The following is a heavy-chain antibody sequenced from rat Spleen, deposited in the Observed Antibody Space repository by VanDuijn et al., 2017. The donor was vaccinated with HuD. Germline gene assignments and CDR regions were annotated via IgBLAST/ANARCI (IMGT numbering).Heavy chain of an antibody. D-gene: IGHD3-4*01. J-gene: IGHJ1*01. CDR2: INIGGGDT. CDR1: GFTFSDYG. V-gene: IGHV5S23*01. Sequence: EVQLVESGGGLVQPGRSLKLSCAASGFTFSDYGMAWVRQAPGKGLEWVASINIGGGDTYYRDSVKGRFTISRDNAESTLYLQMNSLRSEDTATYYCTREETLYWYFDFWGPGTMVTVSS. CDR3: TREETLYWYFDF.